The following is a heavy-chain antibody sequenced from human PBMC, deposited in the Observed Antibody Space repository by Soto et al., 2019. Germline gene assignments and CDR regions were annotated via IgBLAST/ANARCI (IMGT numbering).Heavy chain of an antibody. CDR3: TRETIAGTTALDS. CDR2: ISVSDVFI. CDR1: GFNVGAFA. D-gene: IGHD1-1*01. Sequence: GGSLRLSCAASGFNVGAFAVNWVRQAPGKGLEWVAGISVSDVFIYYSDSVRGRFYISRDASENILYLQMNSLRVDDTALYYCTRETIAGTTALDSWGPGTLVTVSS. V-gene: IGHV3-23*01. J-gene: IGHJ4*02.